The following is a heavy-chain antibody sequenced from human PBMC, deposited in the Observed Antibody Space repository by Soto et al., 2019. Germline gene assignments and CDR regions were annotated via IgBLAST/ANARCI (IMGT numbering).Heavy chain of an antibody. CDR3: ARIENLGVVNDYYGMDV. Sequence: QVTLKESVPVLVKPTETLTLTCTVSGISLSNARMGVSWIRQPPGKALEWLAHIFANDEKSYSTSLKNRLTSSRDIYKNKVVLTKTNMDHVDTARYYCARIENLGVVNDYYGMDVWGQGTTVTVSS. V-gene: IGHV2-26*01. CDR2: IFANDEK. D-gene: IGHD3-3*01. CDR1: GISLSNARMG. J-gene: IGHJ6*02.